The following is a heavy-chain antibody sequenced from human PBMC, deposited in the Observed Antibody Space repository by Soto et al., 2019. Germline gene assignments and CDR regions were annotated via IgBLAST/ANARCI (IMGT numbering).Heavy chain of an antibody. V-gene: IGHV1-18*04. Sequence: ASVKVSCKASGYTFTSYGISWVRQAPGQGLEWMGWISAYNGNTNYAQKLQSRVTMTTDTSTSTAYMELRSLRSDDTAGYYCARDLREWLFPLRVDYYYGMDVWGQGTTVTVSS. J-gene: IGHJ6*02. CDR3: ARDLREWLFPLRVDYYYGMDV. CDR2: ISAYNGNT. CDR1: GYTFTSYG. D-gene: IGHD3-3*01.